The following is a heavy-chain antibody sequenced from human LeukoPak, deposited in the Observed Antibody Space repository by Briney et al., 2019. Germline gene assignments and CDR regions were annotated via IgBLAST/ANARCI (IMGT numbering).Heavy chain of an antibody. D-gene: IGHD3-22*01. J-gene: IGHJ4*02. V-gene: IGHV1-18*01. CDR2: ISAYNGNT. CDR3: ARVGRGRITMIVVARGAYYFDY. Sequence: ASVTVSFKASGYTFTIYGNSWVRQAQGQGLEWLGWISAYNGNTNYAQKLQGRVTMTTDTSTSTAYMELRSLRSDDTAVYYCARVGRGRITMIVVARGAYYFDYWGQGTLVTVSS. CDR1: GYTFTIYG.